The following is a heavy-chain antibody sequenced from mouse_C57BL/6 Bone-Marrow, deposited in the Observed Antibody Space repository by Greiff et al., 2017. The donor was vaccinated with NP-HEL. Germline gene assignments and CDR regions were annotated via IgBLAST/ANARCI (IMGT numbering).Heavy chain of an antibody. Sequence: VQVVESGAELVKPGASVKLSCKASGYTFTEYTIHWVKQRSGQGLEWIGWFYPGSGSIKYNEKFKDKATLTADKSSSTVYMELSRLTSEDSAVYFCARHEDPYYSNYGFAYWGQGTLVTVSA. CDR2: FYPGSGSI. J-gene: IGHJ3*01. CDR1: GYTFTEYT. CDR3: ARHEDPYYSNYGFAY. D-gene: IGHD2-5*01. V-gene: IGHV1-62-2*01.